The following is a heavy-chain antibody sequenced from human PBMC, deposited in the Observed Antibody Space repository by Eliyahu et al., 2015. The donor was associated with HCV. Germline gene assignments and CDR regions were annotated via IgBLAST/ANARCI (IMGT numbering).Heavy chain of an antibody. V-gene: IGHV4-61*02. CDR1: GDSITTGSHY. Sequence: QVQLQESGPGLVKPSQTLSLACTVSGDSITTGSHYWTWIRQPAGKGLEWIGHIYTGGSTNYNPSLKSRVTISGDTSKNQISLRLSSVTAADTAVYFCARDSGIYYYGMDVWGQGTTVTVSS. J-gene: IGHJ6*02. D-gene: IGHD1-1*01. CDR3: ARDSGIYYYGMDV. CDR2: IYTGGST.